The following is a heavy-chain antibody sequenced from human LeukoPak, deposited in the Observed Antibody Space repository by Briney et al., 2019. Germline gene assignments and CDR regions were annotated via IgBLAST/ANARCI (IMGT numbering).Heavy chain of an antibody. J-gene: IGHJ4*02. V-gene: IGHV3-48*02. D-gene: IGHD5-24*01. CDR1: GFTFSSYS. CDR2: ISGDSSTK. CDR3: ARDGEMATNPYYFDY. Sequence: GGSLRLSCEASGFTFSSYSMNWLRRAPGKGLEWVSYISGDSSTKYYADSVRGRFTISRDSAKNSLYLQMNSLRDEDTAVYYCARDGEMATNPYYFDYWGQGTLVTVSS.